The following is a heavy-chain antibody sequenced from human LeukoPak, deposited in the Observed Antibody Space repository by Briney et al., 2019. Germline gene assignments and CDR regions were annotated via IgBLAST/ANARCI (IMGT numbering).Heavy chain of an antibody. V-gene: IGHV3-64*01. Sequence: PGGSLRLSCAASGLTFSNYVMHWVRQTPGKGLEYVSGITYNGGSTYYANSVKGRFTISRDNSKNTLYLQMNSLRAEDTAVYYCAKDLFDILTGYWNAFDIWGQGTMVTVSS. CDR2: ITYNGGST. CDR3: AKDLFDILTGYWNAFDI. J-gene: IGHJ3*02. CDR1: GLTFSNYV. D-gene: IGHD3-9*01.